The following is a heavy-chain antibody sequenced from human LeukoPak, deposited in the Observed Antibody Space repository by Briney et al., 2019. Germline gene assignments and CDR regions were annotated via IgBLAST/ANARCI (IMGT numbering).Heavy chain of an antibody. Sequence: GRSLRLSCTASGFTFSSYAMSWVRQAPGKGLEWVSAISGSGGSTYYADSVKGRFTISRDNSKNTLYLQMNSLRAEDTAVYYCAKPYCSGGSCFFDYWGQGTLVTVSS. CDR2: ISGSGGST. V-gene: IGHV3-23*01. D-gene: IGHD2-15*01. CDR3: AKPYCSGGSCFFDY. CDR1: GFTFSSYA. J-gene: IGHJ4*02.